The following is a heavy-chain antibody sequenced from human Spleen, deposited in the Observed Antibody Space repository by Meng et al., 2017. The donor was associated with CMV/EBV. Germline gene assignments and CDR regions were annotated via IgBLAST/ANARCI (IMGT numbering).Heavy chain of an antibody. Sequence: GESLKISCAASGFTFSSYWVSWVRQAPGKGLEWVSSISTTSTYIYYSDSVKGRFTISRDNAKNTLYLQMNSLRAEDTAVYFCAGFGVTITNGMDVWGQGTTVTVSS. CDR2: ISTTSTYI. CDR1: GFTFSSYW. J-gene: IGHJ6*02. CDR3: AGFGVTITNGMDV. D-gene: IGHD3-3*01. V-gene: IGHV3-21*06.